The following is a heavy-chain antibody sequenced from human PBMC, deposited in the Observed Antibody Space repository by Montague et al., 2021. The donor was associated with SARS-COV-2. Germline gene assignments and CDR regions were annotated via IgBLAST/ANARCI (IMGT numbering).Heavy chain of an antibody. D-gene: IGHD6-19*01. J-gene: IGHJ4*02. CDR3: VRYSGWFYFDF. CDR1: GDXVSSNSVA. CDR2: TYYKSKWYS. Sequence: CAISGDXVSSNSVAWSWIRRSPSRGLEWLGRTYYKSKWYSDYAPXVRGRLTVNPDASKNEFSLELNYVTPEDTAVYYCVRYSGWFYFDFWGQGTLVTASS. V-gene: IGHV6-1*01.